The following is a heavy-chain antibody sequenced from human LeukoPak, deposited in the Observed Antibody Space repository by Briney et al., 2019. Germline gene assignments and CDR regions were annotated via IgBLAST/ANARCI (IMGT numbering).Heavy chain of an antibody. CDR2: INHSGST. D-gene: IGHD6-13*01. V-gene: IGHV4-34*01. J-gene: IGHJ4*02. Sequence: SETLSLTCAVYGGSFSGYYWSWIRQPPGKGLEWIGEINHSGSTNYNPSLKSRVTISVDTSKNQFSLKLSSVTAADTAVYYCTRGNRIAAGGNWGQGTLVTVSS. CDR1: GGSFSGYY. CDR3: TRGNRIAAGGN.